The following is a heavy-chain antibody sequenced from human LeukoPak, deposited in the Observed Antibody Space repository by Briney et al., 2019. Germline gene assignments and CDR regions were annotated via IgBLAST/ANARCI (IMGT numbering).Heavy chain of an antibody. CDR2: IGIDSGNT. Sequence: GGSLRLSCAASGFTFSDYSMNWVRQAPGKGLEWISYIGIDSGNTNYADSVKGRFTISGDNAKNEVYLQMNSLRGEDTAIYYCARVMMGATVTTFHYYCMDVWGVGTAVTVSS. CDR3: ARVMMGATVTTFHYYCMDV. D-gene: IGHD4-11*01. CDR1: GFTFSDYS. J-gene: IGHJ6*03. V-gene: IGHV3-48*04.